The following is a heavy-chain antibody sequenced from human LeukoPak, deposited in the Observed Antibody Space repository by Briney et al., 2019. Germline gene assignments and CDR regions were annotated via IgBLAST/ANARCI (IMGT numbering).Heavy chain of an antibody. V-gene: IGHV4-31*03. CDR1: GGSINSGGYY. D-gene: IGHD6-6*01. J-gene: IGHJ4*02. CDR2: IYYSGST. Sequence: PSETLSLTCTVSGGSINSGGYYWSWIRQHPGKGLEWIGYIYYSGSTYYNPSLKSRGTISVDTSKNQFSLKLRSVTAADTAVYYCAGAYSSSFDYWGQGTLVTVSS. CDR3: AGAYSSSFDY.